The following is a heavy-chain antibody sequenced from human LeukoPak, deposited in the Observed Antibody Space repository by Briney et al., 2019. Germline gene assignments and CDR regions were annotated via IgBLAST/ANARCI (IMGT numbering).Heavy chain of an antibody. CDR2: IYTSGST. V-gene: IGHV4-61*02. CDR1: GGSISSGSYY. Sequence: SETLSLTCTVSGGSISSGSYYWSWIRQPAGKGLEWIGRIYTSGSTNYNPSLKSRVTISVDTSKNQFSLRLSSVTAADTAVYYCRIAAAGNPHFDYWGQGTLVTVSS. J-gene: IGHJ4*02. D-gene: IGHD6-13*01. CDR3: RIAAAGNPHFDY.